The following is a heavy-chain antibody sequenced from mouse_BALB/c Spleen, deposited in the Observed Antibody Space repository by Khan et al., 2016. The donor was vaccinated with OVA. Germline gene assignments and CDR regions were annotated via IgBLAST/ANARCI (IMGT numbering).Heavy chain of an antibody. CDR2: ISPGNGNT. CDR3: ERHYDGGRNYATMDE. Sequence: QVQLQQSGAELVRPGTSVKMSCKAAGYTFTNYWIGWINQRPGHGLEWIGDISPGNGNTNYKEKFKGKATLTADTSSNTAYLQLSSLTSEDSAIYYCERHYDGGRNYATMDEWGKGTSVTVSS. V-gene: IGHV1-63*02. CDR1: GYTFTNYW. D-gene: IGHD1-1*01. J-gene: IGHJ4*01.